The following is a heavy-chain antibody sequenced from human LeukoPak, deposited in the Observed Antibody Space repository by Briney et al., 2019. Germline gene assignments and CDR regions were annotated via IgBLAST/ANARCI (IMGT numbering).Heavy chain of an antibody. CDR3: GKDMDD. CDR1: GFTFSSYG. J-gene: IGHJ6*03. Sequence: PGGSLRLSCAASGFTFSSYGMHWVRQAPGKGLEWVAVISYDGSNKYYADSVKGRFTISRDNSKNTLYLQMNSLRAEDTAVYYCGKDMDDWGRGTTVTVSS. CDR2: ISYDGSNK. V-gene: IGHV3-30*18.